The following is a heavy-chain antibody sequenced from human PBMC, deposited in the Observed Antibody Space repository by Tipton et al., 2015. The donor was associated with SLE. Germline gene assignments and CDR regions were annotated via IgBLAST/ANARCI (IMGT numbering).Heavy chain of an antibody. CDR2: INHSGST. V-gene: IGHV4-34*01. CDR3: ARTGYDFWSASNWFDP. D-gene: IGHD3-3*01. J-gene: IGHJ5*02. CDR1: GGSFRGYY. Sequence: TLSLTCAVYGGSFRGYYWSWIRQPPGKGLEWIGEINHSGSTNYNPSLKSRVIISVDTSKNQFSLKLSSVTAADTAVYYCARTGYDFWSASNWFDPWGQGTLVTVSS.